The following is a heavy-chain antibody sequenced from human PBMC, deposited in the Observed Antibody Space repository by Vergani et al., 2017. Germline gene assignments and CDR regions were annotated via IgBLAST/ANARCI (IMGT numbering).Heavy chain of an antibody. CDR1: GFSLSNARMG. CDR2: IFSNDEN. D-gene: IGHD3-3*01. Sequence: QVTLKESGPVLVKPTETLTLTCTVSGFSLSNARMGVSWIRQPPGKALEWLAHIFSNDENSYSTSLKSRLTISKDTSKSQVVLTMTNMEPVDTSTYYCARTVITYYXFWSGYYMSYYYYYMDVWGKGTTVTVSS. V-gene: IGHV2-26*01. CDR3: ARTVITYYXFWSGYYMSYYYYYMDV. J-gene: IGHJ6*03.